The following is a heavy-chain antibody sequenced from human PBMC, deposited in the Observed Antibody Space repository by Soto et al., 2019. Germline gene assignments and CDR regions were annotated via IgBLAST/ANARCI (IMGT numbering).Heavy chain of an antibody. Sequence: QAQLVQSGAEVKKPGASVKVSCKASGYTFTSYDISWVRQAPGQGLEWMGWISGYNGERYYAQRLQGRLTMTTDTSTSPAYMELRSLRSDDTAVYYCAGQGRGGAFDFWGQGTMVTVSS. CDR2: ISGYNGER. J-gene: IGHJ3*01. D-gene: IGHD3-10*01. V-gene: IGHV1-18*04. CDR1: GYTFTSYD. CDR3: AGQGRGGAFDF.